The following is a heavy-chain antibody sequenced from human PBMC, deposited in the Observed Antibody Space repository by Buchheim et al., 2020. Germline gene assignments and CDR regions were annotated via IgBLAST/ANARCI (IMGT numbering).Heavy chain of an antibody. J-gene: IGHJ6*02. CDR3: AKVSPVVTIHSPYYGMDV. V-gene: IGHV3-30*18. D-gene: IGHD4-23*01. CDR1: GFTFSSYG. CDR2: IPHDGISK. Sequence: QVQLVESGGGVVQPGRSLRLSCGASGFTFSSYGIHWVRQAPGKGLEWVAAIPHDGISKLYADSVKGRFTISRDNSKNTLYLQMNSLRAEDTAVYYCAKVSPVVTIHSPYYGMDVWGQGTT.